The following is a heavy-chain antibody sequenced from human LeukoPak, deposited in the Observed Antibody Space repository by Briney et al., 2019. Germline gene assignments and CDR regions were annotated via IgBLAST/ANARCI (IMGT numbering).Heavy chain of an antibody. J-gene: IGHJ4*02. V-gene: IGHV3-30*18. D-gene: IGHD2-2*01. CDR1: GFTFSSYG. CDR2: ISYDGSNK. CDR3: AKDGPSRQPVVPAAVDY. Sequence: GGSPRLSCAASGFTFSSYGMLWVRQAPAKGLEWVAVISYDGSNKYYADSVKGRFTISRDNSKNTLYLQMNSLRAEDTAVYYCAKDGPSRQPVVPAAVDYWGQGTLVTVSS.